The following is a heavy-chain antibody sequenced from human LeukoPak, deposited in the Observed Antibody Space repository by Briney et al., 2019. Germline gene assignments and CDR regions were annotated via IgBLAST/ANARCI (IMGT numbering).Heavy chain of an antibody. CDR1: GYTFTGYY. D-gene: IGHD2-21*02. CDR2: INPNSGGT. J-gene: IGHJ4*02. CDR3: ARAIGHCGGDCRFDY. V-gene: IGHV1-2*02. Sequence: ASVKVSCKASGYTFTGYYMHWVRQAPGQGLEWMGWINPNSGGTNYAQKFQGRVTMTRDTSISTAYMELSRLRSDDTAVYYCARAIGHCGGDCRFDYWGQGTLVTVSS.